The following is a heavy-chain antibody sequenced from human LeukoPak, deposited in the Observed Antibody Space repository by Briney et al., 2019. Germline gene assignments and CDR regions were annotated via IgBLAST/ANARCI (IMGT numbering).Heavy chain of an antibody. CDR1: GGSISSYY. D-gene: IGHD3-22*01. J-gene: IGHJ4*02. Sequence: SETLSLTCTVSGGSISSYYWSWIRQPAGKGLEWIGRIYTSGSTNYNPSLKSRVTMSVDTSKNQFSLKLSSVTAADTAVYYCARELYDSSGYHFDYWGQGTLVTVSS. CDR3: ARELYDSSGYHFDY. V-gene: IGHV4-4*07. CDR2: IYTSGST.